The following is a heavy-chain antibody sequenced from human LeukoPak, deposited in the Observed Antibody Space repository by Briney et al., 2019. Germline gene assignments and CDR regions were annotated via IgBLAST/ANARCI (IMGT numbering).Heavy chain of an antibody. CDR2: INHSGST. D-gene: IGHD5-18*01. CDR3: ARGARYSYGEDY. Sequence: PSETLSLTCAVYGGSFSGYYWSWIRQPPGKGLEWIGEINHSGSTNYNPSLKSRVTISVDTSKNQFSLKLSSVTAADTAVYYCARGARYSYGEDYWGQGTLVTVSS. CDR1: GGSFSGYY. J-gene: IGHJ4*02. V-gene: IGHV4-34*01.